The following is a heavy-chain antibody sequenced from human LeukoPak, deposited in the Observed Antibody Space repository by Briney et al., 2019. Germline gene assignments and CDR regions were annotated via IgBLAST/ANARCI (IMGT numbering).Heavy chain of an antibody. D-gene: IGHD6-13*01. CDR3: ARDLGYSSSWYPLYYFDY. CDR1: GFSFSKYW. CDR2: IKEDGTYT. J-gene: IGHJ4*02. V-gene: IGHV3-74*01. Sequence: GGSLRLSCAASGFSFSKYWMHWARQTPGEGLVWVARIKEDGTYTSYADSVKGRFTISRDNARNTVFLQMNSLRAEDTAVYYCARDLGYSSSWYPLYYFDYWGQGTLVTISS.